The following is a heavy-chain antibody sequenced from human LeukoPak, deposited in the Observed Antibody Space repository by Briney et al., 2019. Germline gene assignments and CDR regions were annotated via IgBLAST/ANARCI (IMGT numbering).Heavy chain of an antibody. Sequence: GGSLRLSCAASGFTFSSYGMHWVRQAPGKGLEWVAVISYDGSNKYYADSVKGRFTISRDNSKNTLYLQMNSLRAEDTAVYYCARDAMFDYWGQGTLVTVSS. CDR3: ARDAMFDY. CDR2: ISYDGSNK. J-gene: IGHJ4*02. CDR1: GFTFSSYG. V-gene: IGHV3-30*03.